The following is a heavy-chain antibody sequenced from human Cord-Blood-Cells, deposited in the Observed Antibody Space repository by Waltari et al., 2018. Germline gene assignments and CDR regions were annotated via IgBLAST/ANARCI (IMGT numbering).Heavy chain of an antibody. CDR3: ASRHCSGGSCQPYYYYGMDV. CDR1: GYTFTSYG. D-gene: IGHD2-15*01. CDR2: MNPNSGNT. J-gene: IGHJ6*02. V-gene: IGHV1-8*01. Sequence: QVQLVPSGAEVKKPGASVKVSCKASGYTFTSYGITWVRQATGQRLEWMGWMNPNSGNTGYAQKFQGRVTMTRNTSISTAYMELSSLRSEDTAVYYCASRHCSGGSCQPYYYYGMDVWGQGTTVTVSS.